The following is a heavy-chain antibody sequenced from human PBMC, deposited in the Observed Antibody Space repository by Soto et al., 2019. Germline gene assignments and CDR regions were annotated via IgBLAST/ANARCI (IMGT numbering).Heavy chain of an antibody. V-gene: IGHV3-33*06. J-gene: IGHJ4*02. CDR3: AKSGGGGYDSNTDFSGRLLTGPS. Sequence: GGSLRLSCAASGFIFSNYGMHWVRQAPGKGLEWVAPIYYDGSYENYADSVKGRFTISRDNSKSTLWLQMNSLRVEDTAVYYCAKSGGGGYDSNTDFSGRLLTGPSWGQGTLVTVSS. CDR1: GFIFSNYG. D-gene: IGHD3-22*01. CDR2: IYYDGSYE.